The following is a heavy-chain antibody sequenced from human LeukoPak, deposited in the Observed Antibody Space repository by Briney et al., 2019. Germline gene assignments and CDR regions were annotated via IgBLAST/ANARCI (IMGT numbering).Heavy chain of an antibody. J-gene: IGHJ6*03. CDR1: GGSISSSSYY. V-gene: IGHV4-39*01. Sequence: SETLSLTCTVSGGSISSSSYYWGWIRQPPGKGPEWIGSIYYSGSTYYNPSLKSRVTISVDTSKNQFSLKLSSVTAADTAVYYCARLGGSYYYYYYMDVWGKGTTVTVSS. CDR3: ARLGGSYYYYYYMDV. D-gene: IGHD1-26*01. CDR2: IYYSGST.